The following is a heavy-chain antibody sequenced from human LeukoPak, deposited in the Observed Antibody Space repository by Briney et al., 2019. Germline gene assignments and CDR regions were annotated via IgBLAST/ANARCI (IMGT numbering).Heavy chain of an antibody. CDR1: GFTFSSYG. CDR3: AREGSIVGATLGY. V-gene: IGHV3-30*03. J-gene: IGHJ4*02. D-gene: IGHD1-26*01. Sequence: GGSLRLSCAASGFTFSSYGMHWVRQAPGKGLEWVAVISYDGSNKYYADSVKGRFTISRDNSKNTLYLQMNSLRAEDTAVYYCAREGSIVGATLGYWGQGTLVTVSS. CDR2: ISYDGSNK.